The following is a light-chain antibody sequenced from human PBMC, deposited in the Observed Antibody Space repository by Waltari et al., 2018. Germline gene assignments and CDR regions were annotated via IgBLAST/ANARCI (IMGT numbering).Light chain of an antibody. V-gene: IGLV4-69*01. Sequence: QVALTQSPSASASLGASVRLTCPLTSRHSPFAIASPQPQPEKGPRFLMKLNSDGTYSKGDGIPDRFSGSSSGAERYLTISSLQSEDEADYYCQTWGTGTYWVFGGGTKLTVL. CDR3: QTWGTGTYWV. J-gene: IGLJ3*02. CDR1: SRHSPFA. CDR2: LNSDGTY.